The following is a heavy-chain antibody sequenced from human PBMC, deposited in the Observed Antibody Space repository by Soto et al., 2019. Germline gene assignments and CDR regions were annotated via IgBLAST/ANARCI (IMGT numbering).Heavy chain of an antibody. J-gene: IGHJ4*02. CDR1: GFTVSSYA. Sequence: QVQLVESGGGVVQPGRSLRLSCAASGFTVSSYAMHWVRQAPGKGLEWVAVISYDGSNKYYADSVKGRFTISRDNSKNTLYLQMNSLRAEDTAVYYCARDISGGRYPVGTAMVMGYWGQGTLVTVSS. D-gene: IGHD5-18*01. CDR3: ARDISGGRYPVGTAMVMGY. CDR2: ISYDGSNK. V-gene: IGHV3-30-3*01.